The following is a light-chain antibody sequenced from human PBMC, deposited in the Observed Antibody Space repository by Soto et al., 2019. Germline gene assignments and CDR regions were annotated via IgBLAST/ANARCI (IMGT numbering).Light chain of an antibody. CDR2: AAS. CDR1: QSISSY. V-gene: IGKV1-39*01. Sequence: IQMTQPPSSLSASVGDRVTITCRASQSISSYLNWYQQKPGKAPKLLIYAASSLQSGVPSRFSGSGSGTDFTLTISSLQPEDFATYYCQQSYSTPITFGQGTRLE. CDR3: QQSYSTPIT. J-gene: IGKJ5*01.